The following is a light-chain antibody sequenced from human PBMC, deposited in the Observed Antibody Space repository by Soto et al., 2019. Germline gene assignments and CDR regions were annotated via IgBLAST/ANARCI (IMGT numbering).Light chain of an antibody. CDR2: DAS. Sequence: PGERATLSCRASPSVSSHVAWYQHKPGQAPRVLFYDASTRATGIPARFSGRGSGTEFTLTSSSLQSADFAVYSCPHYHGGTITFGQGTRLEIK. CDR1: PSVSSH. J-gene: IGKJ5*01. V-gene: IGKV3-15*01. CDR3: PHYHGGTIT.